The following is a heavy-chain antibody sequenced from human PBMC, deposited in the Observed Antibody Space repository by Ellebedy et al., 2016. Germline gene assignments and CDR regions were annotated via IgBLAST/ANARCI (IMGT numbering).Heavy chain of an antibody. Sequence: ASVKVSCKASGYTFTSYAMHWVRQAPGQRLEWMGWINAGNGNTKYSQKFQGRVTITRDTSASTAYMELSSLRSEDTAVYYCASIWSGYYRYYGMDVWGQGTTVTVSS. CDR2: INAGNGNT. CDR3: ASIWSGYYRYYGMDV. CDR1: GYTFTSYA. D-gene: IGHD3-3*01. V-gene: IGHV1-3*01. J-gene: IGHJ6*02.